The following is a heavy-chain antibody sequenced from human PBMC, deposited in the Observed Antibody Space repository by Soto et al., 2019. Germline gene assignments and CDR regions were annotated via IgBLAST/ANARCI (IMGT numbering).Heavy chain of an antibody. V-gene: IGHV1-18*01. J-gene: IGHJ4*02. Sequence: QVHLVQSGAEVKKPGASVKVSCKASGYTFTSYGITWVRQAPGQGLEWMGWISAHNGNTDYAQKPQGRVIVTRDTSTSTAYMELRGLISDDKAVYYCARGRYGDYWGQGALVTVSS. CDR2: ISAHNGNT. CDR3: ARGRYGDY. D-gene: IGHD1-1*01. CDR1: GYTFTSYG.